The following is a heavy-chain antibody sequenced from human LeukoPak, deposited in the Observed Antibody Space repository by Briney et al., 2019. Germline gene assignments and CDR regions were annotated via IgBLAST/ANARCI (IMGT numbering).Heavy chain of an antibody. V-gene: IGHV4-31*03. CDR1: GGSISSGGYY. CDR2: IYYSGST. J-gene: IGHJ4*02. D-gene: IGHD2-21*02. Sequence: SETLSLTCTVSGGSISSGGYYWSWIRQHPGKGLEWIGYIYYSGSTYYNPSLKSRVTISVDTSKNQFSLKLSSVTAADTAIYYCARENPTAIAADYWGQGTLVTVSS. CDR3: ARENPTAIAADY.